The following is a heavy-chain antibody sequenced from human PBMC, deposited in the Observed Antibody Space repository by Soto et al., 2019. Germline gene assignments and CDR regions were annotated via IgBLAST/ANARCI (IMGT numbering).Heavy chain of an antibody. CDR1: GFTFSSYS. CDR2: ISSSSSTI. D-gene: IGHD2-15*01. J-gene: IGHJ4*02. CDR3: ARDMGYCSGGSCYRNWYYFDY. Sequence: EVQLVESGGGLVQPGGSLRLSCAASGFTFSSYSMNWVRQAPGKGLEWVSYISSSSSTIYYADSVKGRFTISRDNAKNSLYLQMNSLRAEDTAVYYCARDMGYCSGGSCYRNWYYFDYWGQGTLVTVSS. V-gene: IGHV3-48*01.